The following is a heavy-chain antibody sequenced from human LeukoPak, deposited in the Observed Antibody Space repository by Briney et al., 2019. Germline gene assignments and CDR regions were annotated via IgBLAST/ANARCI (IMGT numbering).Heavy chain of an antibody. J-gene: IGHJ4*02. Sequence: GGSLRLSCAASGFNFTTYGMNWVRLAPGKGLEWVSSISGSSDYTYYADSVTGRFTISRDNAKNSLYLRMNSLRAEDTAVYYCAQLKLGTQDYWGQGTLVTVSS. CDR2: ISGSSDYT. V-gene: IGHV3-21*01. D-gene: IGHD7-27*01. CDR1: GFNFTTYG. CDR3: AQLKLGTQDY.